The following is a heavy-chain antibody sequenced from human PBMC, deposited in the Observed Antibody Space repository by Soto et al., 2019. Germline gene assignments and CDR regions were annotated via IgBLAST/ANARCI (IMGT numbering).Heavy chain of an antibody. V-gene: IGHV4-31*03. D-gene: IGHD1-26*01. CDR1: GGSISSGGYS. CDR3: ARVSGSYYYGMDV. Sequence: PSETLSLTCTVSGGSISSGGYSWTWIRQHPGKGLEWIGYIYYSGSTYYKPSLKSRLTISVDTSKNHLSLKLSSVTAADTAVYYCARVSGSYYYGMDVWGQGTTVTVSS. J-gene: IGHJ6*02. CDR2: IYYSGST.